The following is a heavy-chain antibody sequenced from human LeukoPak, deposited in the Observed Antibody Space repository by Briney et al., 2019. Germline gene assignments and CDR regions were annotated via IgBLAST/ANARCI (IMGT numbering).Heavy chain of an antibody. J-gene: IGHJ3*02. CDR1: GFTFSSYE. V-gene: IGHV3-74*01. CDR3: ARVDYGDYVAAVDI. Sequence: GGSLRLSCAASGFTFSSYEMNWVRQTPGKGLVWVSRINSGGSSTSYADSVKGRFTISRDNAKNTLYLQMNSLRAEDTAVYYCARVDYGDYVAAVDIWGQGTMVTVFS. D-gene: IGHD4-17*01. CDR2: INSGGSST.